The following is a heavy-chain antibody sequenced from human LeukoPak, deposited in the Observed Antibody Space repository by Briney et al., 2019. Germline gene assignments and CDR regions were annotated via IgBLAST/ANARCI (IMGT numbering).Heavy chain of an antibody. Sequence: GGSLRLSRAGSGFTFSDYSINWVRQAPGKGLEWVSSINPTSSSIYYADAVRGRFTISRDNAKSSLYLQMNGLTVEDTAVYYCVRLRRNSDRSYYYYYYDHWGQGILVTVSS. CDR1: GFTFSDYS. V-gene: IGHV3-21*01. CDR2: INPTSSSI. D-gene: IGHD3-22*01. CDR3: VRLRRNSDRSYYYYYYDH. J-gene: IGHJ4*02.